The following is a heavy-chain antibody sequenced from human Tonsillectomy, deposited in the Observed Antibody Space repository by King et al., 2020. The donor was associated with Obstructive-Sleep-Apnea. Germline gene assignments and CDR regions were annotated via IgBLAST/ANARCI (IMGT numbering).Heavy chain of an antibody. V-gene: IGHV1-8*01. CDR1: GYTFTSYD. CDR2: MNPNSGNT. Sequence: QLVQSGAEVKKPGASVKVSCKASGYTFTSYDINWVRQATGQGLEWMGWMNPNSGNTCYAQNFQGRATMTRNTSISTAYMELNSLRSEDTAVYYCARGVSYTTIVTRADYWGQGTLVTVSS. J-gene: IGHJ4*02. CDR3: ARGVSYTTIVTRADY. D-gene: IGHD4/OR15-4a*01.